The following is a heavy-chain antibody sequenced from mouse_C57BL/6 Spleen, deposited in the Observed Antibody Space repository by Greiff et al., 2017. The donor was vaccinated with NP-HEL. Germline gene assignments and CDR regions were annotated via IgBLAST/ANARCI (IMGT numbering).Heavy chain of an antibody. V-gene: IGHV1-63*01. D-gene: IGHD2-2*01. Sequence: VQLQQSGAELVRPGTSVKMSCKASGYTFTNYWIGWAKQRPGHGLEWIGDIYPGGGYTNYNEKLKGKATLTADKSSSTAYMQFSSLTSEDSAIYYCARRDMVTTEYFDYWGQGTTLTVSS. CDR2: IYPGGGYT. CDR1: GYTFTNYW. CDR3: ARRDMVTTEYFDY. J-gene: IGHJ2*01.